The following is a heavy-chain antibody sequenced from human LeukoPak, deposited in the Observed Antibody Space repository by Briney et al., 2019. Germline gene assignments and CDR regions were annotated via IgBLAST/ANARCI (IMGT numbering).Heavy chain of an antibody. V-gene: IGHV5-51*01. CDR3: ARQDGDGFYYFDY. Sequence: GESLRISCKGSGYSFAWYWIGWVRQMPGKGLEWMGVIYPRDSDTRHSPSFQGQVTVSVDKSVNTAYLQWRSLEASDSAMYYCARQDGDGFYYFDYWGQGTLVTVSS. CDR1: GYSFAWYW. D-gene: IGHD2-21*02. CDR2: IYPRDSDT. J-gene: IGHJ4*02.